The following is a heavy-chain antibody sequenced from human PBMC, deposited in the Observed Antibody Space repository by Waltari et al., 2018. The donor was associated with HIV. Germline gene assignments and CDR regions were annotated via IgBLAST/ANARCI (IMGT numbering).Heavy chain of an antibody. CDR1: GYDFTSYG. D-gene: IGHD5-18*01. J-gene: IGHJ6*01. CDR3: AKGGGSWIQETHYYKAFDV. Sequence: QLLQSGTETRKPGASVKISCKASGYDFTSYGISWVRRAPGVGFEGVGWIWADEGNLDIDRKCKERVSLTTETSTTTAFLEVRSLKVDDTAIYYCAKGGGSWIQETHYYKAFDVWGHGTTVIVSS. CDR2: IWADEGNL. V-gene: IGHV1-18*01.